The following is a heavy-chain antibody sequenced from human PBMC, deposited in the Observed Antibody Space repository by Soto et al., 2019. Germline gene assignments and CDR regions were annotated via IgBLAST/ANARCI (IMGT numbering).Heavy chain of an antibody. D-gene: IGHD3-10*01. CDR2: IIPIFGTA. Sequence: QVQLVQSGAEVKKPGSSVKVSCKASGGTFSSYAISWVRQAPGQGIEWMGGIIPIFGTANYAQKFQGRVTITADESTSTADMELSSMRSEDTAVYYCALEFGEAYNWFDPWGQGTLVTVSS. CDR3: ALEFGEAYNWFDP. V-gene: IGHV1-69*01. J-gene: IGHJ5*02. CDR1: GGTFSSYA.